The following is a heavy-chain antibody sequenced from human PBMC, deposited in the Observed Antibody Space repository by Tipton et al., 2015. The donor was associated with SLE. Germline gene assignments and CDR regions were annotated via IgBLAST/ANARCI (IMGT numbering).Heavy chain of an antibody. Sequence: SLRLSCAASGFTFSSYAMSWVRQAPGKGLGWVSTISGSGGSKYYADSVKGRFTISRDNSKNTVYLQMNSLRAEDTAVYYCAKSHDFWSGYPGYWGQGTLVAVSS. V-gene: IGHV3-23*01. CDR3: AKSHDFWSGYPGY. J-gene: IGHJ4*02. CDR1: GFTFSSYA. CDR2: ISGSGGSK. D-gene: IGHD3-3*01.